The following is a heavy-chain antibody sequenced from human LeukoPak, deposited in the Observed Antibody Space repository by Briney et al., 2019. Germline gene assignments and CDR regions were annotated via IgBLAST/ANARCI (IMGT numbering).Heavy chain of an antibody. CDR2: INQDGGEK. Sequence: PGGSLRLYCAASGFTFSSYWMTWVRQAPGKGPEWLANINQDGGEKYYVDSVKGRFTISRDNAENSSYLQMNSLRAEDTAVYYCARGPGPTTTTWLGYWGQGTLVTVSS. V-gene: IGHV3-7*01. D-gene: IGHD4-11*01. J-gene: IGHJ4*02. CDR3: ARGPGPTTTTWLGY. CDR1: GFTFSSYW.